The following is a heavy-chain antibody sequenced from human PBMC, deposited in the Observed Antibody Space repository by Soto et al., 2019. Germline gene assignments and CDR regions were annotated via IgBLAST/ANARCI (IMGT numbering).Heavy chain of an antibody. CDR3: ARSGRMYYYDSSGYYTGYYYYYGMDV. D-gene: IGHD3-22*01. Sequence: PSETLSLTCAVYGGSFSGYYWSWIRQPPGKGLEWSGEIKHSGSTNYNPSIKRRVTISVDTSKNQSSLKLSSVTAADAAVYYCARSGRMYYYDSSGYYTGYYYYYGMDVWGQGTTVTVSS. J-gene: IGHJ6*02. CDR2: IKHSGST. V-gene: IGHV4-34*01. CDR1: GGSFSGYY.